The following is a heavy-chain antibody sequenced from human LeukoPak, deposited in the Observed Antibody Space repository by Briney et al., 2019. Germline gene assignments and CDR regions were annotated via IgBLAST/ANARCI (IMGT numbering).Heavy chain of an antibody. CDR2: IYYTGST. J-gene: IGHJ4*02. D-gene: IGHD3-22*01. Sequence: SETLSLTCTVSGGSISNYYWSWIRQPPGKGLEWIGYIYYTGSTNYNPSLKSRVTISADTSKNQFSLKLSSVTAADTAVYYCARFTTYYYDGSTYSSPYYFDYWGQGTLVTVSS. CDR3: ARFTTYYYDGSTYSSPYYFDY. CDR1: GGSISNYY. V-gene: IGHV4-59*01.